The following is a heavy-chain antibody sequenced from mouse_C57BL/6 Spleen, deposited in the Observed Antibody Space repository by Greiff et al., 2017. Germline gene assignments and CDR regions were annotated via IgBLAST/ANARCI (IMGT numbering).Heavy chain of an antibody. CDR2: INPSSGYT. CDR3: ASGGEGAMDD. Sequence: VQLQQSGAELAKPGASVKLSCKASGYTFTSYWMHWVKQRPGQGLEWIGYINPSSGYTKYNQKFKDKATLTVDKSSSTAYMQLSSLTSEDSAVYDCASGGEGAMDDWGQGTSVTVSS. J-gene: IGHJ4*01. CDR1: GYTFTSYW. D-gene: IGHD2-13*01. V-gene: IGHV1-7*01.